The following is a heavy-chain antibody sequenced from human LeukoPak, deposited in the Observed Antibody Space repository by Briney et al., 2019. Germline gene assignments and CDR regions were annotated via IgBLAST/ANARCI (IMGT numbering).Heavy chain of an antibody. V-gene: IGHV3-48*01. Sequence: PGGSLRLSCAASGFTFSSYSMNWVRQAPGKGLEWVSYISSSSSTIYYADSVKGRFTISRDNAKNSLYLQMNSLRAEDTAVYYCAGDERYSSSSGLDYWGQGTLVTVSS. CDR2: ISSSSSTI. D-gene: IGHD6-6*01. CDR3: AGDERYSSSSGLDY. J-gene: IGHJ4*02. CDR1: GFTFSSYS.